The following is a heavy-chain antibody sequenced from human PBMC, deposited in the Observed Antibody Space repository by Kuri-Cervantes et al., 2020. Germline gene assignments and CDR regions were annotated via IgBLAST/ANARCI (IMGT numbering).Heavy chain of an antibody. V-gene: IGHV1-2*04. CDR1: GYTFTGYY. CDR2: INPNSGGT. J-gene: IGHJ6*03. D-gene: IGHD5-18*01. Sequence: ASVKVSCKASGYTFTGYYMHWVRQAPGQGLEWMGWINPNSGGTNYAQKFQGWVTMTRDTSISTAYMELSRLRSGDTAVYYCARGGYSYGENRLDYYMDVWGKGTTVTVSS. CDR3: ARGGYSYGENRLDYYMDV.